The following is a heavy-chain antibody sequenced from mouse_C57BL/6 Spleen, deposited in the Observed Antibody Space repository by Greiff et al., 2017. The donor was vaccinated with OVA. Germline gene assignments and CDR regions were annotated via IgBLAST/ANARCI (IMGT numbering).Heavy chain of an antibody. CDR2: IYPGSGST. V-gene: IGHV1-55*01. D-gene: IGHD2-4*01. Sequence: QVQLQQPGAELVKPGASVKMSCKASGYTFTSYWITWVKPRPGQGLEWIGDIYPGSGSTNYNETFKSKATLTVDTSSSTAYMQLSSLTSEDSAVYYCARSGGIYYDYDYWGQGTTLTVSS. CDR3: ARSGGIYYDYDY. J-gene: IGHJ2*01. CDR1: GYTFTSYW.